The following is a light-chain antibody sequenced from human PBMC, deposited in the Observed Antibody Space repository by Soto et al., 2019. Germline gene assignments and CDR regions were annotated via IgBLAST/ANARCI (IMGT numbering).Light chain of an antibody. CDR3: QQANSYPIT. V-gene: IGKV1-12*01. CDR2: AAS. J-gene: IGKJ5*01. Sequence: DIQMTQSPSSVSASVGDRVTITCRASQGFSSWLAWYQQKPGKAPNLLIYAASSLRSGVPSRFSGSVSGTDFTLTISSLQPEDVATYYCQQANSYPITFGQGTRLEMK. CDR1: QGFSSW.